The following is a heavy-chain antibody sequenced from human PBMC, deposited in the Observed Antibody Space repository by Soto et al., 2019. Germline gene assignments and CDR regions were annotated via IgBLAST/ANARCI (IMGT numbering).Heavy chain of an antibody. Sequence: QVHLVQSGAEVKKPGASVKVSCKGSGYGFTTYGIAWVRQAPGQGLEWMAWIRAHNGNSNYAQKLQGRVTVTRDTSTSTAYMDLMSLRSDDTAVYYCARGRYGDYWGQGALVTVSS. J-gene: IGHJ4*02. D-gene: IGHD1-1*01. V-gene: IGHV1-18*01. CDR3: ARGRYGDY. CDR1: GYGFTTYG. CDR2: IRAHNGNS.